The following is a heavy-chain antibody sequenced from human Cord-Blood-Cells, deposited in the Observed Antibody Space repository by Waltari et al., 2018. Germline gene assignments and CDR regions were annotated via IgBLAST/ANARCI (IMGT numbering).Heavy chain of an antibody. CDR1: GYSISSGYY. CDR2: IYHSGRT. Sequence: QVQLQESGPGLVKPSETLSLTCAVSGYSISSGYYWGWIRQPPGKGLEWSGSIYHSGRTYDSPSLKSRVTISVDTSKNQFSLKLSSVSAADTAVYYCARRDDILTGYIFDYWGQGTLVTVSS. V-gene: IGHV4-38-2*01. J-gene: IGHJ4*02. D-gene: IGHD3-9*01. CDR3: ARRDDILTGYIFDY.